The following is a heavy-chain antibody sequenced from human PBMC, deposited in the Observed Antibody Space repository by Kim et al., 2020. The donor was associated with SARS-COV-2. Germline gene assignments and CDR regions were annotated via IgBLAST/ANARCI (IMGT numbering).Heavy chain of an antibody. J-gene: IGHJ4*02. Sequence: SETLSLTCAVYGGSFSGYYWSWIRQPPGKGLEWIGEINHSGSTNYNPSIKSRVTISVDTSKNQFSLKLSSVTAADTAVYYCASLGFGELLDYWGQGTLVT. CDR1: GGSFSGYY. CDR3: ASLGFGELLDY. D-gene: IGHD3-10*01. CDR2: INHSGST. V-gene: IGHV4-34*01.